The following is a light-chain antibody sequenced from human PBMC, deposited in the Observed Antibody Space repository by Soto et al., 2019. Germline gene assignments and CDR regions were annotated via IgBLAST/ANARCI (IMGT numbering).Light chain of an antibody. CDR2: AAS. Sequence: DIQMTQSPSSLSASIGDRVTITCRASQSLSSYLNWYQQKPGKAPKLLIYAASSLQSGVPSRFSGSGSRTDFTLTTSSLQPEDFATYYCQQSYSTPLTFGGGTKVEIK. J-gene: IGKJ4*01. CDR1: QSLSSY. CDR3: QQSYSTPLT. V-gene: IGKV1-39*01.